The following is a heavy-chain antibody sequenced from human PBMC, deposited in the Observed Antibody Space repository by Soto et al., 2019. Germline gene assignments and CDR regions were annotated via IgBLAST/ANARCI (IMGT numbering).Heavy chain of an antibody. CDR3: ARDRLRLGELSLLGYFDY. J-gene: IGHJ4*02. CDR1: GFTYSKYT. CDR2: ISHDGTNK. V-gene: IGHV3-30*04. Sequence: QVHLVESGGGVVQPGRSLRLSCAAAGFTYSKYTMHWVRQAPGTGLEWVAAISHDGTNKYYGDSVKGRFTISRDNSKNTQSVQMNNLKSEDTAVYYCARDRLRLGELSLLGYFDYWGQGTLVTVSS. D-gene: IGHD3-16*02.